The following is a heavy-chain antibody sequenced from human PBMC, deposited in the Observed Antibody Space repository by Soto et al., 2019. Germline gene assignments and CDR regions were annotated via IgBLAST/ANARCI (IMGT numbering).Heavy chain of an antibody. CDR2: IIPIFGRA. Sequence: QVQLVQSGAEVKKPGSSVKVCCKASGGTFSSYAISWVRQAPGQGLEWMGGIIPIFGRANYAQKFQGRVTITADESTSTAYMELSSLRSEDTAVYYCARDGYYYYSSGYYYYFDHWGQGTLVTVSS. CDR3: ARDGYYYYSSGYYYYFDH. D-gene: IGHD3-22*01. J-gene: IGHJ4*02. CDR1: GGTFSSYA. V-gene: IGHV1-69*12.